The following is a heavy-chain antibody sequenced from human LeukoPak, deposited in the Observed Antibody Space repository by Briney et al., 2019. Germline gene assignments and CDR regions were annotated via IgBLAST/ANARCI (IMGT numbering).Heavy chain of an antibody. CDR2: INPNSGGT. CDR3: ARAIRPKSSDAFDI. Sequence: ASVKVSCKVSGYTLSELSMHWVRQAPGQGLEWMGWINPNSGGTNYAQKFQGRVTMTRDTSISTAYMELSRLRSDDTAVYYCARAIRPKSSDAFDIWGQGTMVTVSS. D-gene: IGHD5-12*01. V-gene: IGHV1-2*02. CDR1: GYTLSELS. J-gene: IGHJ3*02.